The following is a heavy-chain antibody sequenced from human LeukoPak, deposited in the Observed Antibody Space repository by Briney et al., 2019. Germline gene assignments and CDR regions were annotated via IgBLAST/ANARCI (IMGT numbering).Heavy chain of an antibody. V-gene: IGHV4-59*12. CDR2: IYYSGST. J-gene: IGHJ5*02. CDR1: DDSITIYY. Sequence: SETLSLTCTVSDDSITIYYWTWIRQPPGKGLEWIGTIYYSGSTYYNPSLKSRVTISVDSSKNQFSLRLSSVTAADTAAYYCARESLTWLQSRTSWFDPWGQGTLVTVSS. D-gene: IGHD5-24*01. CDR3: ARESLTWLQSRTSWFDP.